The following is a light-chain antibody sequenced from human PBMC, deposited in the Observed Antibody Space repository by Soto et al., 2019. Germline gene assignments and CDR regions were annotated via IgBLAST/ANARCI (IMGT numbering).Light chain of an antibody. CDR1: GSNIGAGYD. Sequence: QSALTQPPSVSGAPGQRITISCTGSGSNIGAGYDVHWYQQLPGTAPKLLIYGNSNRPSGVPDRFSGSKSGTSASLAITGLQAEDEADYYCQSYDSSLRGVFGGGTKLTVL. V-gene: IGLV1-40*01. CDR3: QSYDSSLRGV. CDR2: GNS. J-gene: IGLJ3*02.